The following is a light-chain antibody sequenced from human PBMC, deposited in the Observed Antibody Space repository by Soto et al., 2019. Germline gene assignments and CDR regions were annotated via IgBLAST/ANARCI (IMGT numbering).Light chain of an antibody. V-gene: IGLV2-14*03. CDR2: DVS. J-gene: IGLJ1*01. CDR1: SSDVGRYNY. CDR3: SSFTSSSTFV. Sequence: QSVLAKPASVSGSRGQWITISCTGTSSDVGRYNYVSWFQQHPGKVPKLIIYDVSNWPPGVSDRFSGSKSGNTASLTISGLHPEDEADYYCSSFTSSSTFVFGTGTKVTVL.